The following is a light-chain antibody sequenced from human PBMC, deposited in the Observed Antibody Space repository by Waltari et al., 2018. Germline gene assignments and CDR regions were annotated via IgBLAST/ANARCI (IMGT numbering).Light chain of an antibody. CDR1: QTVRTTY. V-gene: IGKV3-20*01. CDR2: DTS. Sequence: EIVLTQSPGTLSLSPGERATLSCRASQTVRTTYLAWYQQKPGQAPTLLIYDTSSRATCIPDRFSGRGSGTDFSLTISSLEPEDFAVYYCQQYDISPLTFGGGTKVETK. J-gene: IGKJ4*01. CDR3: QQYDISPLT.